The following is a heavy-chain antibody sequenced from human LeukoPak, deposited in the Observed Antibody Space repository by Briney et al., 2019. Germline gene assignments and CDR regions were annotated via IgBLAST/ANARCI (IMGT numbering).Heavy chain of an antibody. CDR1: GGSFSGYY. CDR2: INHSGST. CDR3: ARGGPHYDFWSGYTYYYYMDV. D-gene: IGHD3-3*01. V-gene: IGHV4-34*01. Sequence: SETPSLTCAVYGGSFSGYYWSWIRQPPGKGLEWIGEINHSGSTNYNPSLKSRVTISVDTSKNQFSLKLSSVTAADTAVYYCARGGPHYDFWSGYTYYYYMDVWGKGTTVTVSS. J-gene: IGHJ6*03.